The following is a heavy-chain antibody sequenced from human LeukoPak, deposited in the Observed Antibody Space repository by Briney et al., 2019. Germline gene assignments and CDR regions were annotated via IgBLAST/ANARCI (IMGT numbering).Heavy chain of an antibody. Sequence: GGSLRLSCAASTFTFSNYWMSWVRQAPGKGLEWVANIKEDGTEKDYVDSVKGRFTVSRDNSKNTLYLQMNSLRAEDTAVYYCARDAGPGNQNFDYWGQGTLVTVSS. CDR1: TFTFSNYW. V-gene: IGHV3-7*01. CDR2: IKEDGTEK. J-gene: IGHJ4*02. CDR3: ARDAGPGNQNFDY. D-gene: IGHD1-14*01.